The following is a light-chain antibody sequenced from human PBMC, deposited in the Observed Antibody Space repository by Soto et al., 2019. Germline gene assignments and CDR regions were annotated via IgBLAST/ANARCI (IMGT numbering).Light chain of an antibody. CDR3: QQRSNWSPIT. J-gene: IGKJ5*01. Sequence: IVLTQSPSTLSLSPGERATLPCRASQSVSSYLAWYQQKPGQAPMLLIYDASSMANGIPPSFSGSGSGTDFSLTISSLEPEDFAVYYCQQRSNWSPITFGQGTRLEIK. CDR2: DAS. CDR1: QSVSSY. V-gene: IGKV3-11*01.